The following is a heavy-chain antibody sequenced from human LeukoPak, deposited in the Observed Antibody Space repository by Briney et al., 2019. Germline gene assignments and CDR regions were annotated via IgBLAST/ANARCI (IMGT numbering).Heavy chain of an antibody. CDR3: ARAKGDLDFWSNYYYYSMDV. CDR2: ISSSSSTI. D-gene: IGHD3-3*01. CDR1: GFTVSSNY. V-gene: IGHV3-48*01. Sequence: PGGSLRLSCAASGFTVSSNYMSWVRQAPGKGLEWVSYISSSSSTIYYADSVKGRFTISRDNAKNSLYLQMNSLRAEDTAVYYCARAKGDLDFWSNYYYYSMDVWGKGTTVTVSS. J-gene: IGHJ6*03.